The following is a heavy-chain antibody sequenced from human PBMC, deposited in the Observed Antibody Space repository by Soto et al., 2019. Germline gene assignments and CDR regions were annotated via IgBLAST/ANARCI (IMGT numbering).Heavy chain of an antibody. CDR1: GFTFSSYG. V-gene: IGHV3-33*01. Sequence: GGSLSLSCAASGFTFSSYGMHWVRQAPGKGLEWVAVIWYDGSNKYYADSVKGRFTISRDNSKNTLYLQMNSLRAEDTAVYYCAREQGLLWFGELLQPQPRSCYGMDVWGQGTTVTVS. D-gene: IGHD3-10*01. J-gene: IGHJ6*02. CDR2: IWYDGSNK. CDR3: AREQGLLWFGELLQPQPRSCYGMDV.